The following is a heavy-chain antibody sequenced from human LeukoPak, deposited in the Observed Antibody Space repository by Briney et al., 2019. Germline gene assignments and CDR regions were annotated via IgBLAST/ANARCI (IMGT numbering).Heavy chain of an antibody. Sequence: ASVKVSCKASGYTFINYAISWVRQAPGQGLEWMGWISANNNNTDNVQKLQGRVTMTTDASTSTAYMELRSLRSDDTAVYYCARALYHTFDYWGQGTLVTVSS. D-gene: IGHD2-2*01. CDR1: GYTFINYA. J-gene: IGHJ4*02. CDR3: ARALYHTFDY. V-gene: IGHV1-18*01. CDR2: ISANNNNT.